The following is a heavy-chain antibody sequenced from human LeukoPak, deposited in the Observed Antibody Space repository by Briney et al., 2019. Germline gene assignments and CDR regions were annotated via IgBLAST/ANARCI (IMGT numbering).Heavy chain of an antibody. CDR2: IYYSGST. V-gene: IGHV4-39*01. CDR3: ARHDGSEEYSGPYNWFDP. Sequence: SETLSLTCTVSGGSISSSSYYWGWIRQPPGKGLEWIGSIYYSGSTYYNPSLKSRVTISVDTSKNQFSLKLSSVTAADTAVYYCARHDGSEEYSGPYNWFDPWGQGTLVTVSS. D-gene: IGHD1-26*01. J-gene: IGHJ5*02. CDR1: GGSISSSSYY.